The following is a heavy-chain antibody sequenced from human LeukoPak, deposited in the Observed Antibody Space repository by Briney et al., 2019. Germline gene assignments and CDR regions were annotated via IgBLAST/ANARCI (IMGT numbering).Heavy chain of an antibody. CDR3: AKDSCSSTSCYVDY. Sequence: GGSLRLSCAATGFTFISYVMHWVRQAPGKGLEWVAVISYDGSNKYYADSLKGRFTISRDNSKKTLYLQMNSLRAEDTAVYYCAKDSCSSTSCYVDYWGRGTLVTVSS. V-gene: IGHV3-30*18. J-gene: IGHJ4*02. D-gene: IGHD2-2*01. CDR1: GFTFISYV. CDR2: ISYDGSNK.